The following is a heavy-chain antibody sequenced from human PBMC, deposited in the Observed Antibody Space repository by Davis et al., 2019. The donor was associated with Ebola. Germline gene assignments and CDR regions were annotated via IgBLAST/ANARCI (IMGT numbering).Heavy chain of an antibody. J-gene: IGHJ6*04. Sequence: GGSLRLSCAASGFTFSSYGMHWVRQAPGKGLEWVAFIRYDGNNKYYADSVKGRFTISRDNSKNTLYLQMNSLRPDDTAVYYCARDDRYQSRYYYYGMDVWGKGTTVTVSS. V-gene: IGHV3-30*02. CDR1: GFTFSSYG. CDR3: ARDDRYQSRYYYYGMDV. CDR2: IRYDGNNK. D-gene: IGHD3-16*02.